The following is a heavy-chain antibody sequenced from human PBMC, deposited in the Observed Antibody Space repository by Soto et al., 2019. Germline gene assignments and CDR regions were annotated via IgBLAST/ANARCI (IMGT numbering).Heavy chain of an antibody. V-gene: IGHV1-69*12. CDR3: ARDDYGGNGQIRYFDY. CDR2: IIPIFGTA. J-gene: IGHJ4*02. Sequence: QVQLVQSGAEVKKPGSSVKVSCKASGGTFSSYAISWVRQAPGQGLEWMGGIIPIFGTANYAQKFQGRVTITADDLPSKAYTEMSSVGSEDRAVYYCARDDYGGNGQIRYFDYWGQGTLVTVSS. CDR1: GGTFSSYA. D-gene: IGHD4-17*01.